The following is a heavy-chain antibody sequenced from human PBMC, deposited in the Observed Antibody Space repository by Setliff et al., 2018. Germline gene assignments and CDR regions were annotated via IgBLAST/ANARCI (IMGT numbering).Heavy chain of an antibody. D-gene: IGHD3-22*01. CDR2: INWNGVRT. CDR3: AKDRSRDYDDSSGYDH. CDR1: GLTFDVYD. V-gene: IGHV3-20*04. J-gene: IGHJ4*02. Sequence: PGGSLRLSCAASGLTFDVYDLNWVRQAPGKGLEWVSSINWNGVRTGYADSVKGRFTISRDNAKNSLYLQMNRLRAEDTALYYCAKDRSRDYDDSSGYDHWGQGTLVTVSS.